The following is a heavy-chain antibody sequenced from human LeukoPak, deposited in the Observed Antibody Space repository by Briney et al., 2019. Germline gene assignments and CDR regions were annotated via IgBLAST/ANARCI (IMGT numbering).Heavy chain of an antibody. CDR2: ISYDGSNK. CDR1: GFTFSSYA. V-gene: IGHV3-30-3*01. Sequence: GGSLRLSCAASGFTFSSYAMHWVRQAPGKGLEWVAVISYDGSNKYYADSVKGRFTISRDNSKNTLYLQMNSLRAEDTAVYYCARVSSGPADWGSYFDFWGQGTLVTVPS. CDR3: ARVSSGPADWGSYFDF. D-gene: IGHD7-27*01. J-gene: IGHJ4*02.